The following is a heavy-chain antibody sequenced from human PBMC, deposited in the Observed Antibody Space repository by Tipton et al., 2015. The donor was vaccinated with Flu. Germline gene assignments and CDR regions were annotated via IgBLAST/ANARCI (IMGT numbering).Heavy chain of an antibody. CDR3: ARHSSTDYGDYLNFDY. Sequence: TLSLTCAVSGYSISSGYYWGWIRQPPGKGLEWIGSIYHSGSTYYNPSLKSRVTISVDTSKNQFSLKLSSVTAADTAVYYCARHSSTDYGDYLNFDYWSQGTLVTVPS. CDR1: GYSISSGYY. CDR2: IYHSGST. J-gene: IGHJ4*02. D-gene: IGHD4-17*01. V-gene: IGHV4-38-2*01.